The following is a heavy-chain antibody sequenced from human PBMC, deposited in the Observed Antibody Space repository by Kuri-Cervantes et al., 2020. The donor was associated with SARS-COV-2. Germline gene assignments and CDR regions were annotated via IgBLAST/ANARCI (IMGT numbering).Heavy chain of an antibody. Sequence: SVKVSCKASGYTFTGYYMHWVRQAPGQGLEWMGWINPNSGGTNYAQKLQGRVTMTTDTSTSTAYMELRSLRSDDTAVYYCARGHENYYDSSGYYLDYWGQGTLVTVSS. CDR3: ARGHENYYDSSGYYLDY. D-gene: IGHD3-22*01. V-gene: IGHV1-2*02. CDR1: GYTFTGYY. CDR2: INPNSGGT. J-gene: IGHJ4*02.